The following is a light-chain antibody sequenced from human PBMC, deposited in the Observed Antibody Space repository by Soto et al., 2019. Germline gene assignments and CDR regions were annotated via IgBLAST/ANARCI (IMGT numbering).Light chain of an antibody. CDR2: GAT. CDR1: QSIRYY. V-gene: IGKV1-5*01. CDR3: QHDNSNFPM. Sequence: IPVTQSPPTLPAGIGDRVTITCRASQSIRYYLAWYQQMPGKAPKLLIYGATSLQSGVASRFSGSGSGTEFTLTISSLQPDDFVTDLCQHDNSNFPMFGQGTKVDSK. J-gene: IGKJ1*01.